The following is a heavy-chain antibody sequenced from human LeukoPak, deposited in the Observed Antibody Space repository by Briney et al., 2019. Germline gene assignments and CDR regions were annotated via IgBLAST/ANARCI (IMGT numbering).Heavy chain of an antibody. CDR3: ARLRCSSTSCFFDY. J-gene: IGHJ4*02. Sequence: GGSLRLSCAASGFTFSSYWMSWVRQAPGKGLEWVANIKQDGSEKYYVDSVKGRFTISRDNGKNSLYLQMNSLRAEDTAVYYCARLRCSSTSCFFDYWGQGTLVTVSS. CDR1: GFTFSSYW. V-gene: IGHV3-7*01. CDR2: IKQDGSEK. D-gene: IGHD2-2*01.